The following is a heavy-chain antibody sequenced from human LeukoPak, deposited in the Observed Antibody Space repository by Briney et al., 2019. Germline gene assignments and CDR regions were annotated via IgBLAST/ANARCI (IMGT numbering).Heavy chain of an antibody. CDR1: GFNFSDYW. CDR2: IKQDGSEK. Sequence: QSGGSLRLSCVISGFNFSDYWMNWVRQAPGKGLEWVANIKQDGSEKYYVDSVKGPFTISRHNAKNSLSLQMNSLRAQDTAVYYCARVGVLRFLEWFPKGYYYYYGMDVWGQGTTVAVSS. D-gene: IGHD3-3*01. V-gene: IGHV3-7*01. J-gene: IGHJ6*02. CDR3: ARVGVLRFLEWFPKGYYYYYGMDV.